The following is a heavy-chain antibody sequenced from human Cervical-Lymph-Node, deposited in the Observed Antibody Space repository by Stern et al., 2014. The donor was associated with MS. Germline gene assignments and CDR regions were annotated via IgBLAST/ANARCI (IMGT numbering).Heavy chain of an antibody. D-gene: IGHD6-13*01. J-gene: IGHJ4*02. V-gene: IGHV3-64D*06. CDR3: VKGTRYPGIAAAGTSDLDY. CDR1: GFTFSSYA. CDR2: ISSNGGST. Sequence: EVQLVESGGGLVQPGGSLRLSCSASGFTFSSYAMPWVRQAPGKGLEYVSAISSNGGSTYYADSVKGRFTISRDNSKNTLYLQMSSLRAEDTAVYYCVKGTRYPGIAAAGTSDLDYWGQGTLVTVSS.